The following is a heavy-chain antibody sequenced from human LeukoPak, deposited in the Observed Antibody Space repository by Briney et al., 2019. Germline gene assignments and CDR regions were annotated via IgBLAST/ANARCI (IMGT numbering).Heavy chain of an antibody. J-gene: IGHJ4*02. D-gene: IGHD7-27*01. CDR2: INPSSGST. Sequence: ASVKVSCKASGGIFSSYAISWVRQAPGQGLEWMGIINPSSGSTSYAQKFQDRVKMTRDTSRSTVYMELSSLRSEDTAVYYCARRAGDHYYFDYWGQGTLVTVSS. CDR3: ARRAGDHYYFDY. CDR1: GGIFSSYA. V-gene: IGHV1-46*01.